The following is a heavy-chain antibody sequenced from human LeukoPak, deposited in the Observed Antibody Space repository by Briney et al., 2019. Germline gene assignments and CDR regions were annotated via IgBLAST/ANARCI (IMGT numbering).Heavy chain of an antibody. CDR2: NNPNSGGT. Sequence: ASVKVPCNSSLHTFTGYYMHWVREAPGQGLECMGWNNPNSGGTNCAQKFQGRVTMNRDTSISTAYMELRRLRSDDRVVYYCGRETYYYDSSGYYRLAGWFDPWGQGTLVTVSS. CDR3: GRETYYYDSSGYYRLAGWFDP. D-gene: IGHD3-22*01. V-gene: IGHV1-2*02. J-gene: IGHJ5*02. CDR1: LHTFTGYY.